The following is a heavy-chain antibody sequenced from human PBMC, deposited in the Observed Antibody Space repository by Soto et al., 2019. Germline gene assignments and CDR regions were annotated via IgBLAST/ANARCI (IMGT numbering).Heavy chain of an antibody. Sequence: QITLKESGPTLVKPTQTLTLTCTFSGFSLTTSAVGVGWIRQPPGKALEWLTVIYGDYGQRSSPSLRSRLTISKDTSQNPVVLRMNNLDPLGTSNYYCAHRQPASAGLFDPWGQGTLVTVSS. V-gene: IGHV2-5*02. J-gene: IGHJ5*02. CDR3: AHRQPASAGLFDP. D-gene: IGHD2-2*01. CDR2: IYGDYGQ. CDR1: GFSLTTSAVG.